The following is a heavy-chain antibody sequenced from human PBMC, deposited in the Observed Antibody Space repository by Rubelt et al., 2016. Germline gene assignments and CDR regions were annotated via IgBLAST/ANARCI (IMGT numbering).Heavy chain of an antibody. J-gene: IGHJ4*02. CDR1: GGSISSSSYY. Sequence: QLQLQESGPGLVKPSETLSLTCTVSGGSISSSSYYWGWIRQPPGKGLEWIGSIYYSGSTYYNPSLKSRVTISVDTSKNQFSLRLSSVTAADTAVYYCARRLTQFQWLHDYWGQGTLVTVSS. D-gene: IGHD6-19*01. CDR3: ARRLTQFQWLHDY. V-gene: IGHV4-39*01. CDR2: IYYSGST.